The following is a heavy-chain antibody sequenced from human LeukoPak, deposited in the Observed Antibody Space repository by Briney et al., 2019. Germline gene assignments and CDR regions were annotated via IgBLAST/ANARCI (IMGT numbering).Heavy chain of an antibody. CDR3: MTAAGYNFGQY. CDR2: LYIGGNT. J-gene: IGHJ4*02. Sequence: GSLSLSCAASGLTVNNNYMNWVRQAPGKGLEWVSALYIGGNTYYADSVRGRFTISRDNSKNTLYLQMNSLRAEDTAIYYCMTAAGYNFGQYWGQGTLVTVSS. V-gene: IGHV3-53*01. D-gene: IGHD5-18*01. CDR1: GLTVNNNY.